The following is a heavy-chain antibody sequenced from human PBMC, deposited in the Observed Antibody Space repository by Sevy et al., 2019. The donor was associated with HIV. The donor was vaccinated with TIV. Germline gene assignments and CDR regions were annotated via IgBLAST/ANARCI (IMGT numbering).Heavy chain of an antibody. D-gene: IGHD3-3*01. CDR3: ARDFEGARYDFWSGYSDY. Sequence: GGSLRLSCAASGFTFSGYWMSWVRQAPGKGLEWVANIKQDGSEKYYVDSVKGRFTISRDNAKNSLYLQMNSLRAEDTAVYYCARDFEGARYDFWSGYSDYWGQGTLVTVSS. V-gene: IGHV3-7*01. CDR1: GFTFSGYW. CDR2: IKQDGSEK. J-gene: IGHJ4*02.